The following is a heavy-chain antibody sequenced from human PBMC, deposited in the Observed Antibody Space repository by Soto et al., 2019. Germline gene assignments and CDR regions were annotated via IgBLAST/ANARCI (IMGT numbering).Heavy chain of an antibody. D-gene: IGHD3-3*01. Sequence: PSETLSLTCTVSGGSISSYYWSWIRQPPGKGLEWIGYIYYSGSTNYNPSLKSRVTISVDTSKNQFSLKQSSVTAADTAVYYCARGHHTYYDFWSGYYQQNWFDPWGQGTLVTVSS. CDR3: ARGHHTYYDFWSGYYQQNWFDP. J-gene: IGHJ5*02. V-gene: IGHV4-59*01. CDR1: GGSISSYY. CDR2: IYYSGST.